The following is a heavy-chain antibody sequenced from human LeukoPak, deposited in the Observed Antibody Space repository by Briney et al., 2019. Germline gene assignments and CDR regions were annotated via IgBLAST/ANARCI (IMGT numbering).Heavy chain of an antibody. CDR1: GFSLSAYL. CDR2: IRSDGRRT. Sequence: GGPLRLSCVASGFSLSAYLMRWVRQAPGKGPEYVSDIRSDGRRTFHPNSVKGRFTITRDNSKSALYLQMGSLRAEDTAVYYCTRRYGGHSGWAGYHASWGQGTLVTVSS. J-gene: IGHJ5*02. D-gene: IGHD6-19*01. V-gene: IGHV3-64*01. CDR3: TRRYGGHSGWAGYHAS.